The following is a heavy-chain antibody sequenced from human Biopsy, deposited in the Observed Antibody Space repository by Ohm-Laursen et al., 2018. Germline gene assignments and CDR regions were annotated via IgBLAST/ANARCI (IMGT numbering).Heavy chain of an antibody. CDR1: GGSISSDW. CDR2: VYYSGTT. D-gene: IGHD2/OR15-2a*01. J-gene: IGHJ6*02. CDR3: TRATNSTGWPYYYFYGMDI. Sequence: SDTLSLTCIVSGGSISSDWWSWIRQTPGKGLEWIGYVYYSGTTTYNPSLRSRVTISVDTSMNQISLRLQSVTAADTAIYYCTRATNSTGWPYYYFYGMDIWGQGTTVTVSS. V-gene: IGHV4-59*07.